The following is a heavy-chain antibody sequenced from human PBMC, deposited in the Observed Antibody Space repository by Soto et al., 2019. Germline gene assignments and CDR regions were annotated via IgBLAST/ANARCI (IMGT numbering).Heavy chain of an antibody. CDR1: GGSIRSSSHY. CDR2: IFYTGST. CDR3: ARQLVLQWQMQGFDR. V-gene: IGHV4-39*01. D-gene: IGHD6-19*01. Sequence: SETLSLTCTVSGGSIRSSSHYWGWVRQPPGKGLEWIGSIFYTGSTYYNSSLKSRLTISVDTSKNQLSLNLRSATAADTSVYYCARQLVLQWQMQGFDRWGQGTLVTVSS. J-gene: IGHJ5*02.